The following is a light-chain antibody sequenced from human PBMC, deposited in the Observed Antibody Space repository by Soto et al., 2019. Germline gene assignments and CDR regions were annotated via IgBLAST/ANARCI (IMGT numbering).Light chain of an antibody. J-gene: IGKJ1*01. V-gene: IGKV3-15*01. CDR1: QSVSSN. Sequence: EIVMTQSPATLSVSPGERATLSCRASQSVSSNLAWYQQKPGQAPRLLIYGASTRATGIPATFSGSGSGTDFTLTISRLEPEDFAVYYCQQYGSSPWTFGQGTKVDIK. CDR2: GAS. CDR3: QQYGSSPWT.